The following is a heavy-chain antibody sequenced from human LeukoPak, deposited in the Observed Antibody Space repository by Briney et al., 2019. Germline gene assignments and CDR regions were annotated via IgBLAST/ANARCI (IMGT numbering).Heavy chain of an antibody. CDR1: GFTFRNYW. D-gene: IGHD3/OR15-3a*01. CDR2: IKLDGSQK. Sequence: GGSLRLSCAASGFTFRNYWMSWVRQAPGKGLEWVANIKLDGSQKNYVDSVKGRFTISRDNAKNFLYLQLNSLRAEDTAVYYCTRDFWTDYWGQGTLVTVSS. J-gene: IGHJ4*02. CDR3: TRDFWTDY. V-gene: IGHV3-7*01.